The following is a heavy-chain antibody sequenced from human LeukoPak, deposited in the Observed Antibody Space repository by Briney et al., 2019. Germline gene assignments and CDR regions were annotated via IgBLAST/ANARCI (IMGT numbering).Heavy chain of an antibody. V-gene: IGHV1-69*05. CDR3: ASSSSKYYFDY. Sequence: GASVKVSCKASGGTFSSYAISWVRQAPGQGLEWMGGIIPIFGTANYAQKSQGRVTITTDESTSTAYMELSSLRSEDTAVYYCASSSSKYYFDYWGQGTLVTVSS. J-gene: IGHJ4*02. D-gene: IGHD6-6*01. CDR1: GGTFSSYA. CDR2: IIPIFGTA.